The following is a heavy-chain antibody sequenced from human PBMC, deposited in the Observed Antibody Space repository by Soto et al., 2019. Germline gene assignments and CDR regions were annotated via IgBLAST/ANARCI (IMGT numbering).Heavy chain of an antibody. D-gene: IGHD4-17*01. CDR3: ARGPDYGDSLFDY. CDR1: GGSISSSSYY. Sequence: SETLSLTCTVSGGSISSSSYYWGWIRQPPGKGLEWIGSIYYSGSTYYNPSLKSRVTISVDTSKNQFSLKLSSVTAADTAVYYCARGPDYGDSLFDYWGQGTLVTVSS. V-gene: IGHV4-39*01. CDR2: IYYSGST. J-gene: IGHJ4*02.